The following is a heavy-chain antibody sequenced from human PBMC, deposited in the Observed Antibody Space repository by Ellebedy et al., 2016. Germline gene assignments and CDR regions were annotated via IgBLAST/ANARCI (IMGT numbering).Heavy chain of an antibody. CDR3: ATDRGFLAVNYDSSGYYSFDF. V-gene: IGHV1/OR15-2*02. D-gene: IGHD3-22*01. Sequence: ASVKVSXKASGYTFTSYYMHWVRQAPGQGLEWMGWISTYNGNTNYVQKFQGRVTMTEDTSADTAYLEMSSLRSDDTAVYYCATDRGFLAVNYDSSGYYSFDFWGQGTLVTVSS. CDR2: ISTYNGNT. CDR1: GYTFTSYY. J-gene: IGHJ4*02.